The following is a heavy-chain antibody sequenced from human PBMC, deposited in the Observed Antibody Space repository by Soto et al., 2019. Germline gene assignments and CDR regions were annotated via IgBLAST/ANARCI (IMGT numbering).Heavy chain of an antibody. V-gene: IGHV4-39*01. CDR2: IYYSGST. CDR1: GGSISSSSYY. J-gene: IGHJ4*02. Sequence: SETLSLTCTVSGGSISSSSYYWGWIRQPPGKGLEWIGSIYYSGSTYYNPSLKSRVTISVDTSKNRFSLKLSSVTAADTAVYYCARHNPQGITMVRGVIAVIDYWGQGTLVTVSS. CDR3: ARHNPQGITMVRGVIAVIDY. D-gene: IGHD3-10*01.